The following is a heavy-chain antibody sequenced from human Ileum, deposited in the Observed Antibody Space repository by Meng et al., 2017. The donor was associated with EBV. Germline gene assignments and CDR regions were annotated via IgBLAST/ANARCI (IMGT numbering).Heavy chain of an antibody. CDR2: INHSGST. CDR1: GGSFSGYY. CDR3: ARGFYTYGSSCFDY. V-gene: IGHV4-34*01. J-gene: IGHJ4*02. Sequence: QVQIQPWGGGLLTPSETLSLTCAVYGGSFSGYYWTWIRQPPGKGLEWIGEINHSGSTNYNPSLMSRVTISVDKNQFSLKLSSVTAADTAVYYCARGFYTYGSSCFDYWGQGTLVTVSS. D-gene: IGHD6-13*01.